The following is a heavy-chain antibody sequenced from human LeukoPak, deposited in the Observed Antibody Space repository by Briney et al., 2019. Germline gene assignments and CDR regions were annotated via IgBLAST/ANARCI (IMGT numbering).Heavy chain of an antibody. D-gene: IGHD3-3*01. CDR1: GFTFSSYE. CDR2: ISSSGSTI. V-gene: IGHV3-48*03. Sequence: PGGSLRLSCAASGFTFSSYEMNWVRQAPGKGLEWVSYISSSGSTIYYADSVKGRFTISRDNAKNSLYLQMNSLRAEDTAVYYCARVADYDFWSGYISYFDYWGQGTLVTVSS. CDR3: ARVADYDFWSGYISYFDY. J-gene: IGHJ4*02.